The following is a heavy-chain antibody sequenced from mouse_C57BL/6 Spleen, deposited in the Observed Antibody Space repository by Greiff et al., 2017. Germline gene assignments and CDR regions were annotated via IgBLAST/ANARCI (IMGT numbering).Heavy chain of an antibody. CDR2: IRNKANGYAT. J-gene: IGHJ2*01. Sequence: EVKLVESGGGLVQPGGSLSLSCAASGFTFTDYYMSWVRQPPGKALEWLGFIRNKANGYATEYSASVKGRFTISRDNSQSILYLQMNALGAEDSATYYCARYHGYHIDYWGQGTTLTVSS. D-gene: IGHD2-2*01. V-gene: IGHV7-3*01. CDR1: GFTFTDYY. CDR3: ARYHGYHIDY.